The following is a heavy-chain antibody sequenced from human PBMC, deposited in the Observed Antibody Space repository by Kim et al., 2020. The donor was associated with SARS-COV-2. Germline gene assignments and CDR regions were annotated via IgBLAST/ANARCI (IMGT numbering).Heavy chain of an antibody. D-gene: IGHD2-15*01. Sequence: GESLKISCKGSGYSFTSYWISWVRQMPGKGLEWMGRIDPSDSYTNYSPSFQGHVTISADKSISTAYLQWSSLKASDTAMYYCARRTPPPGYCSGGSCYSEWEGYYGMDVWGQGTTVTVSS. CDR2: IDPSDSYT. J-gene: IGHJ6*02. CDR3: ARRTPPPGYCSGGSCYSEWEGYYGMDV. V-gene: IGHV5-10-1*01. CDR1: GYSFTSYW.